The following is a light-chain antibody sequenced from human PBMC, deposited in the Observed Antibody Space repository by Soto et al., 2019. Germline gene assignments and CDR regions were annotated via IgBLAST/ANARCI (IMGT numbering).Light chain of an antibody. CDR2: GAS. CDR1: EDIRTS. J-gene: IGKJ3*01. Sequence: DIQMTQSPSSLSASVGARVSITCQASEDIRTSLSWFRHKPGRAPKLLIYGASYLETGVPSRFRGSGSGTDFTLTISSLQPEDTATYYCQHYNNLPPFTFGPGTIVDIK. V-gene: IGKV1-33*01. CDR3: QHYNNLPPFT.